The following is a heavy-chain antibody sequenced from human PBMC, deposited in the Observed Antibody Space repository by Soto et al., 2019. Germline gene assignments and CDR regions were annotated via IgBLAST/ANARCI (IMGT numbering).Heavy chain of an antibody. J-gene: IGHJ3*02. D-gene: IGHD3-22*01. Sequence: QVQLQESGPGLVKPSETLSLTCTVSGGSISSYYWSWIRQPPGKGLEWIGYIYYSGSTNYNPSLKSRVTISVDTSKTQFSLQLSSVTAADTAVYYCARGYDSSGYYYPDAFDIWGQGTMVTVSS. V-gene: IGHV4-59*01. CDR1: GGSISSYY. CDR3: ARGYDSSGYYYPDAFDI. CDR2: IYYSGST.